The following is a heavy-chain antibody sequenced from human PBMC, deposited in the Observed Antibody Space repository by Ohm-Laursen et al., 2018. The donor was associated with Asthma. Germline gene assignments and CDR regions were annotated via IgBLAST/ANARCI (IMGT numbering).Heavy chain of an antibody. CDR2: ISYDGSNK. V-gene: IGHV3-30*18. D-gene: IGHD3-22*01. CDR3: AKDHFLVYDSSGLDY. CDR1: GFTFSSYG. Sequence: RSLRLSCAASGFTFSSYGMHWVRQAPGKGLEWVAVISYDGSNKYYADSVKGRFTISRDNSKNTLYLQMNSLRAEDTAVYYCAKDHFLVYDSSGLDYWGQGTLVTVSS. J-gene: IGHJ4*02.